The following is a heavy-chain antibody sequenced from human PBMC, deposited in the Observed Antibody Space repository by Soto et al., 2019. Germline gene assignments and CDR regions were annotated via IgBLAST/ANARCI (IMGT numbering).Heavy chain of an antibody. D-gene: IGHD2-15*01. J-gene: IGHJ4*02. CDR3: ARTTTLENYFDY. CDR1: GGSFSSYY. V-gene: IGHV4-59*01. CDR2: IYYTGSI. Sequence: PSETLSLTCTVSGGSFSSYYWSWIRQPPGKGLEWIGYIYYTGSIIYNPSLKSRVTMSVDMSMKQFSLKLNSVTAADTAVYYCARTTTLENYFDYWGQGTLVTVS.